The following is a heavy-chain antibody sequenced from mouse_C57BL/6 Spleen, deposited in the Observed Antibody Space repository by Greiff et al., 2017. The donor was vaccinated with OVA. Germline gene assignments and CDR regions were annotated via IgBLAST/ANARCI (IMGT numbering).Heavy chain of an antibody. D-gene: IGHD1-1*01. CDR2: IDPEDGET. V-gene: IGHV14-2*01. CDR3: ANYYGSSPYFDY. CDR1: GFNIKDYY. Sequence: VTLKVSGAELVKPGASVKLSCTASGFNIKDYYMHWVKQRTEQGLEWIGRIDPEDGETKYAPKFQGKATITADTSSNTAYLQLSSLTSEDTAVYYCANYYGSSPYFDYWGQGTTLTVSS. J-gene: IGHJ2*01.